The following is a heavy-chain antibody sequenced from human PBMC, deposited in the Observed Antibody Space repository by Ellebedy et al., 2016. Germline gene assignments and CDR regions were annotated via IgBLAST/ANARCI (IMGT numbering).Heavy chain of an antibody. D-gene: IGHD6-19*01. CDR3: AKDHGWLSRD. CDR2: ISGSGDIT. Sequence: GGSLRLSCVASGLTFSSSWMSWVRQAPGKGLEWVSAISGSGDITYYADSVKGRLTISRDTSKNTLYLQMNSLRAEDTAVYYCAKDHGWLSRDWGQGTLVIVSS. CDR1: GLTFSSSW. V-gene: IGHV3-23*01. J-gene: IGHJ4*02.